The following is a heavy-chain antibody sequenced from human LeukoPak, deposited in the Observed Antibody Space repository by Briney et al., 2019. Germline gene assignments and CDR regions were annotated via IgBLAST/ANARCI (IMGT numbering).Heavy chain of an antibody. V-gene: IGHV4-59*01. CDR1: GGSISSYY. CDR2: IYYGGTT. CDR3: ARHAGGYSYET. J-gene: IGHJ4*02. Sequence: SETLSLTCTVSGGSISSYYWSWIWQSPGKGLEWIGYIYYGGTTNYNPSLKSRVTMLIDTSKNQFSLRLSSVTAADTAVYYCARHAGGYSYETWGQGTLVTVSS. D-gene: IGHD5-18*01.